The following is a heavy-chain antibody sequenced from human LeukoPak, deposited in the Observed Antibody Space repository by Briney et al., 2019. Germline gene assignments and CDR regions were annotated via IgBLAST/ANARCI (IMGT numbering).Heavy chain of an antibody. CDR2: IRYSGST. Sequence: SETLSLTCTVSGDSITGYYWSWIRQPPGRELEYIGFIRYSGSTKYNPSLQSRVTMSVDTSKNQFSLKLTSVTAADTAVYYCARHKNSGTYPLDFWGQETLVTVSS. J-gene: IGHJ4*02. CDR1: GDSITGYY. CDR3: ARHKNSGTYPLDF. D-gene: IGHD1-7*01. V-gene: IGHV4-59*08.